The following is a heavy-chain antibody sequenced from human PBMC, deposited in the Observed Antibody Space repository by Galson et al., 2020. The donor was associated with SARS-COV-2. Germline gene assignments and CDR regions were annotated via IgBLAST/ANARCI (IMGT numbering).Heavy chain of an antibody. CDR2: TRNKANSYTT. CDR1: GFTFSDHY. J-gene: IGHJ6*03. V-gene: IGHV3-72*01. CDR3: ARALPSIYYYYMDV. Sequence: GGSLRLSCAASGFTFSDHYMDWVRQAPGKGLEWVGRTRNKANSYTTEYAASVKGRFTISRDDSKNSLYLQMNSLKTEDTAVYYCARALPSIYYYYMDVWGKGTTVTVSS.